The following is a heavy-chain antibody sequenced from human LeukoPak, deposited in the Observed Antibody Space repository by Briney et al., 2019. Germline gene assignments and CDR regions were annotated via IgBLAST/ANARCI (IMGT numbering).Heavy chain of an antibody. CDR1: GFTFSSYA. CDR2: ISGSGGST. J-gene: IGHJ1*01. D-gene: IGHD3-9*01. CDR3: AKDSRNYGIGEYFQH. Sequence: GGSLRLSCAASGFTFSSYAMSWVRQAPGKGLEWVSAISGSGGSTYYADSVKGRFTISRDNSKNTLYLQMNSLRAEDTAVYYCAKDSRNYGIGEYFQHWGQGTLVTVSS. V-gene: IGHV3-23*01.